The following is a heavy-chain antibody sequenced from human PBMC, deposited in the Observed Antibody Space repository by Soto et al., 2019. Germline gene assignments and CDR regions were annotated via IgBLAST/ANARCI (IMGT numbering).Heavy chain of an antibody. V-gene: IGHV3-30*18. CDR3: AKGPLGYCSSTSCYDPYYYYYGMDV. J-gene: IGHJ6*02. CDR1: GFTFSSYG. D-gene: IGHD2-2*01. Sequence: GGSLRLSCAASGFTFSSYGMHWVRQAPGKGLEWVAVISYDGSNKYYADSVKGRFTISRDNSKNTLYLQMNSLRAEDTAVYYCAKGPLGYCSSTSCYDPYYYYYGMDVWGQGTTVTVSS. CDR2: ISYDGSNK.